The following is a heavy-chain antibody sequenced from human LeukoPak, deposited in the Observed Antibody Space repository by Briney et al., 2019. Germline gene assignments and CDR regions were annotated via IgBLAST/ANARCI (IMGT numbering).Heavy chain of an antibody. J-gene: IGHJ5*02. CDR3: ARGQKLAS. Sequence: PGGSLRLSCAASGFTFSTYWMSWVRQAPGKGLEWVANINEDGSDKYYVDSVKGRFTISRDNAENSLYLQMNSLRADDTAMYYCARGQKLASWGQGTLVTVSS. D-gene: IGHD6-13*01. V-gene: IGHV3-7*04. CDR2: INEDGSDK. CDR1: GFTFSTYW.